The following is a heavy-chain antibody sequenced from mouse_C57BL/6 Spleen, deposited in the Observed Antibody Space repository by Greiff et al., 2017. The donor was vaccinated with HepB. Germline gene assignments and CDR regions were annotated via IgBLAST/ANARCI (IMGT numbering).Heavy chain of an antibody. CDR3: ARIIYYDYETRNFDY. CDR1: GYAFSSYW. CDR2: IYPGDGDT. D-gene: IGHD2-4*01. J-gene: IGHJ2*01. V-gene: IGHV1-80*01. Sequence: QVQLQQSGAELVKPGASVKISCKASGYAFSSYWMNWVKQRPGKGLEWIGQIYPGDGDTNYNGKFKGKATLTADKSSSTAYMQLSSLTSEDSAVYFCARIIYYDYETRNFDYWGQGTTLTVSS.